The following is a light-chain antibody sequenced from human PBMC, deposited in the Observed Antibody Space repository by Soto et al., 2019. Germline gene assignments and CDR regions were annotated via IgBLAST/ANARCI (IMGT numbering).Light chain of an antibody. CDR1: QTVGRNY. CDR2: HAS. CDR3: QQYAASALT. J-gene: IGKJ4*01. Sequence: EIVLTQSPGTLSLSPGERATLSCRASQTVGRNYLAWYQQKPGQAPRLLIYHASNRATGIPDRFSGSGSGTDFTLTIGRLEPEDFAVYYCQQYAASALTFGGGAKVEI. V-gene: IGKV3-20*01.